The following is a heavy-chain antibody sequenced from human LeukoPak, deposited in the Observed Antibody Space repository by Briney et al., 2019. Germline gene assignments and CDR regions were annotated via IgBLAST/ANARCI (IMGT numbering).Heavy chain of an antibody. D-gene: IGHD6-19*01. CDR2: ISSSGSTI. CDR1: GFTFSSYE. V-gene: IGHV3-48*03. Sequence: GGSLRLSCAASGFTFSSYEMNWVRQAPGKGLEWVSYISSSGSTIYYADSVKGRFTISRDNAKNSLYLQMNSLRAEDTAAYYCARANSSGWYVESFDYWGQGTLVTVSS. CDR3: ARANSSGWYVESFDY. J-gene: IGHJ4*02.